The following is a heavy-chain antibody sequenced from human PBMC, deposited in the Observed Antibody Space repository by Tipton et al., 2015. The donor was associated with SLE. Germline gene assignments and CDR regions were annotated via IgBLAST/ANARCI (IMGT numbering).Heavy chain of an antibody. CDR2: IFSGGST. CDR3: ATTPYGDYH. V-gene: IGHV3-53*01. CDR1: GFSVSDNY. D-gene: IGHD4-17*01. Sequence: SLRLSCAASGFSVSDNYMSWVRQAPGKGLEWVSVIFSGGSTFYADSVKGRFTISRDNSKNTLYLQMNSLRAEDTAVYYCATTPYGDYHWGQGTLVTVSS. J-gene: IGHJ5*02.